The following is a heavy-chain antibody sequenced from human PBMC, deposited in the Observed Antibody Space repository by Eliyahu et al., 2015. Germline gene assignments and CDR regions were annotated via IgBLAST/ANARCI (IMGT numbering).Heavy chain of an antibody. CDR2: ISSSSRYI. CDR3: SRVRYCSGDNCYRDFYYGMDV. CDR1: GXTFTSXT. Sequence: EVQLVESGGGLVKPGGSLSLSCAASGXTFTSXTXXWVRQAPGKGLEWVSSISSSSRYIYYADSVKGRFTISRDNAQYSLYLQMNSLRAEDTAVYYCSRVRYCSGDNCYRDFYYGMDVLGQGTTVTVSS. D-gene: IGHD2-15*01. V-gene: IGHV3-21*02. J-gene: IGHJ6*02.